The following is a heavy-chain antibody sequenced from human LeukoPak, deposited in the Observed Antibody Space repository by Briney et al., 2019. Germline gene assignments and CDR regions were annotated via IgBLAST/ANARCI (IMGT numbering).Heavy chain of an antibody. CDR3: ARDHGESATTDTFDY. D-gene: IGHD3-10*01. J-gene: IGHJ4*02. CDR1: GYTFVTYG. CDR2: ISPYNGDT. V-gene: IGHV1-18*01. Sequence: ASVKVSCKASGYTFVTYGISCVRQAPGQGLEWMWWISPYNGDTNYAQNLRGRVTMTTDTSTSTVYMELRSLRSDDTAVYYCARDHGESATTDTFDYWGQGVLVTVSS.